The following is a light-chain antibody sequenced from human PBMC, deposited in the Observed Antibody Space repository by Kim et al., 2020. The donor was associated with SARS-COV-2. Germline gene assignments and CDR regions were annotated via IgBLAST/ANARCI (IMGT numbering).Light chain of an antibody. V-gene: IGLV3-1*01. CDR3: HTWDSRTGV. CDR1: KLGNKY. CDR2: QDS. J-gene: IGLJ3*02. Sequence: SYELTQPPSVSVSPGQTATITCSGDKLGNKYACWYQQKPDQSPVLVIYQDSKRPSGIPERFSASNSGNTATLTIRGTQTMDEADYYCHTWDSRTGVFGGGTQLTVL.